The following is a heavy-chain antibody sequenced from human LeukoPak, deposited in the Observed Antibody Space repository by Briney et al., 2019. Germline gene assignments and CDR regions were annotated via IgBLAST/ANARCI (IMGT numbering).Heavy chain of an antibody. J-gene: IGHJ4*02. CDR2: INHSGST. V-gene: IGHV4-34*01. CDR1: GGSFSGYY. Sequence: PSETLSVTCAVYGGSFSGYYWSWIRQPPGKGLEWIGEINHSGSTNYNPSLKSRVTISVDTSKNQFSLKLSSVTAADTAVYYCARGHSVTGNYYFDYWGQGTLVTVSS. CDR3: ARGHSVTGNYYFDY. D-gene: IGHD4-17*01.